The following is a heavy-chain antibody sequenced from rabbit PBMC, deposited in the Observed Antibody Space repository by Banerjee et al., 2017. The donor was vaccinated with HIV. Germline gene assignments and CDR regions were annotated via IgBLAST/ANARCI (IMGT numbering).Heavy chain of an antibody. Sequence: QEQLVESGGGLVKPGASLTLTCIASGVSFSGNSYMCWVRQAPGKGLEWIACIDTNDGDTDYANWPKGRFTISKTSSTTVTLQMTSLTAADTATYFCARNYVNAFDPWGQGTLVTVS. CDR1: GVSFSGNSY. V-gene: IGHV1S45*01. CDR3: ARNYVNAFDP. J-gene: IGHJ2*01. D-gene: IGHD1-1*01. CDR2: IDTNDGDT.